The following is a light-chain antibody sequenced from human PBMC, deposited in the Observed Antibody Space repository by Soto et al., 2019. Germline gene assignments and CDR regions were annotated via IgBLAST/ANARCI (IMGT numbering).Light chain of an antibody. Sequence: DIQMTQSPSTLSASVGDRVTITCRASQSIDSWLAWYQQKPGRAPNLLIYKASTLEVGVPSRFSGTGSGTEFTLTISSLQPDDFATYYCKQYRSYWTFGLGTKVEIK. V-gene: IGKV1-5*03. CDR1: QSIDSW. CDR3: KQYRSYWT. J-gene: IGKJ1*01. CDR2: KAS.